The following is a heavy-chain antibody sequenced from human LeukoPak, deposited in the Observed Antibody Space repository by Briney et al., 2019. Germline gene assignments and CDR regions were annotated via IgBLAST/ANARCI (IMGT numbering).Heavy chain of an antibody. CDR2: INHSGST. CDR1: GGSFSGYY. V-gene: IGHV4-34*01. Sequence: SETLSLTCAVYGGSFSGYYWSWIRQSPGKGLEWIGEINHSGSTNYNPSLKSRVTISVDTSKNQFSLKLSSVTAADTAVYYCARVEGDYYYYMDVWGKGTTVTISS. J-gene: IGHJ6*03. CDR3: ARVEGDYYYYMDV. D-gene: IGHD1-26*01.